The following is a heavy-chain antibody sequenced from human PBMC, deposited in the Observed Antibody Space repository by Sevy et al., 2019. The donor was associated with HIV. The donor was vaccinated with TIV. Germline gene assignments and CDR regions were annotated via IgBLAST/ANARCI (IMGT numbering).Heavy chain of an antibody. J-gene: IGHJ4*02. CDR1: GFTFSSYG. V-gene: IGHV3-33*01. Sequence: GGSLRLSCAASGFTFSSYGMHWVRQAPGKGLEWVALIWYDGSSTYYADSVKGRFTITRDNSKNTLYLQMNSLRAEDTAVYYCASGGYYYASRAENFDYWGQGTLVTVSS. CDR2: IWYDGSST. CDR3: ASGGYYYASRAENFDY. D-gene: IGHD3-10*01.